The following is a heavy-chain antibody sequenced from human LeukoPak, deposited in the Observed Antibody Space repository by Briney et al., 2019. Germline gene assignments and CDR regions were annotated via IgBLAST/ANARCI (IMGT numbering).Heavy chain of an antibody. Sequence: SETLSLTCTVSGGSINSHYWSWIRQPSGKGLQWIGFISYSGSTSYNPSLLSRVTISVDTSKNQFFLKLNSVTAADTALYFCARSYYDFWSGFYSDFWGQGALVTVSS. CDR2: ISYSGST. CDR1: GGSINSHY. V-gene: IGHV4-59*11. J-gene: IGHJ4*02. D-gene: IGHD3-3*01. CDR3: ARSYYDFWSGFYSDF.